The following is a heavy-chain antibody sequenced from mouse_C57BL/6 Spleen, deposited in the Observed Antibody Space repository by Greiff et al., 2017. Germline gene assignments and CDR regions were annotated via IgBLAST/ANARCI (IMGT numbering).Heavy chain of an antibody. CDR2: IHPNSGST. Sequence: QVQLQQPGAELVKPGASVKLSCKASGYTFTSYWMHWVKQRPGQGLEWIGIIHPNSGSTNYNEKFKSKATLTVDKSSSTAYMQLSSLTSEDSAVYYCAREGDYYGSKKFAYWGQGTLVTVSA. D-gene: IGHD1-1*01. J-gene: IGHJ3*01. CDR3: AREGDYYGSKKFAY. CDR1: GYTFTSYW. V-gene: IGHV1-64*01.